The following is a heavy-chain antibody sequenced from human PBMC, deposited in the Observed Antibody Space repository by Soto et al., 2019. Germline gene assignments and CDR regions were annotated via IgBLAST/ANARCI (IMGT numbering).Heavy chain of an antibody. CDR1: GFTFSNYY. CDR3: VRSTAAAGPFDY. V-gene: IGHV3-74*01. Sequence: GGSLRLSCAASGFTFSNYYVHWVRQAPGRGLLWVSRINGDGSTTSYADSVQGRFTISRDNAKNTLYMQMSSLRAEDTAVYYCVRSTAAAGPFDYGGQGTLVTVSS. CDR2: INGDGSTT. D-gene: IGHD6-13*01. J-gene: IGHJ4*02.